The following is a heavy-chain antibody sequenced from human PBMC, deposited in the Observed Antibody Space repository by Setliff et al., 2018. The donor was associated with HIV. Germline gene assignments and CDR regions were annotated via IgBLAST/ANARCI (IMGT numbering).Heavy chain of an antibody. D-gene: IGHD1-26*01. CDR1: NGSFNGYY. CDR3: ARGVAFIGSYHQFDS. CDR2: INHSGGT. Sequence: SETLSLTCAVYNGSFNGYYWSWIRQPPGKGLEWIGEINHSGGTTYNPSLKSRVAMSVDTSKNHFSLKLSSVTAADTAVYYCARGVAFIGSYHQFDSWGQGILVTVSS. V-gene: IGHV4-34*01. J-gene: IGHJ5*01.